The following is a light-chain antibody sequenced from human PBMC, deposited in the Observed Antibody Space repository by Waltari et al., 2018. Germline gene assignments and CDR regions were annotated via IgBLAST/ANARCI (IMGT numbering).Light chain of an antibody. Sequence: QLGLTQSPSASASPGAPAKLTRPLSSGHSSNVLARHPQQPEKGPRYLMKVDSDGSHSKGDKIPDRFSGSSSGAEHYLTISSLQSEDEADYYCQTGGHGTWVFGGGTKLTVL. CDR1: SGHSSNV. CDR2: VDSDGSH. J-gene: IGLJ3*02. V-gene: IGLV4-69*01. CDR3: QTGGHGTWV.